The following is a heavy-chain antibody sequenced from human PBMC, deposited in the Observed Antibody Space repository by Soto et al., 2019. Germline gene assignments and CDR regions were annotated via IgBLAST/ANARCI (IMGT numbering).Heavy chain of an antibody. J-gene: IGHJ4*02. CDR1: GGSVSSGSYY. Sequence: SETLSLTCTVSGGSVSSGSYYWSWIQQPPGKGLEWIGYIYYSGSTNYNPSLKSRVTISVDTSKNQFSLKLSSVTAADTAVYYCAKGPQIRFLEWLFADFYFDYWGQGTLVTVSS. V-gene: IGHV4-61*01. CDR2: IYYSGST. D-gene: IGHD3-3*01. CDR3: AKGPQIRFLEWLFADFYFDY.